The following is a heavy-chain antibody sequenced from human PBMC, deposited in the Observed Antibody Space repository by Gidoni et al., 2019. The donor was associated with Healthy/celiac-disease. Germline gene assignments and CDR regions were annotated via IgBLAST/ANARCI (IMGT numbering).Heavy chain of an antibody. V-gene: IGHV3-21*01. CDR2: ISRSSSDI. J-gene: IGHJ4*02. Sequence: DVQLVESGGGLVKPGGSLRLSCDASGFTFSSYSMNWVRQAPGKGLEWVSSISRSSSDIYYADSVKGRFTISRDNAKNSLYLHMNSLRAEDTAVYYCARATAADDYWGQGTLVTVSS. D-gene: IGHD6-13*01. CDR1: GFTFSSYS. CDR3: ARATAADDY.